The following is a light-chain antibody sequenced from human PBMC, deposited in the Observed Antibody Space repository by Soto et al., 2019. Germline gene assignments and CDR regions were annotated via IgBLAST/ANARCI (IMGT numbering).Light chain of an antibody. CDR1: SSDVGSYHL. J-gene: IGLJ1*01. Sequence: QSALAQPASVSGSPGQSITISCTGTSSDVGSYHLVSWYQQHPGKAPRLMIYDVRKRPSGVSNRFSGSKFGNTASLTISGLQAEDEADYYCCSYAGITTHVFGTGTKVTVL. CDR2: DVR. V-gene: IGLV2-23*02. CDR3: CSYAGITTHV.